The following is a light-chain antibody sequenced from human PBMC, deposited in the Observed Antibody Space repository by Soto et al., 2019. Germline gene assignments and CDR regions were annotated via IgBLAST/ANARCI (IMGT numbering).Light chain of an antibody. CDR3: AAWDDSLSVWV. V-gene: IGLV1-47*02. CDR1: SSNIGSNY. CDR2: SNN. Sequence: QSVLTQPPSASGTPGQRVTISCSGSSSNIGSNYVYWYQQLPGTAPKLLIYSNNQRPSGVPDRFSGSTSGTSASLAISGLRSEDEADYYCAAWDDSLSVWVFGGGTKLTVL. J-gene: IGLJ3*02.